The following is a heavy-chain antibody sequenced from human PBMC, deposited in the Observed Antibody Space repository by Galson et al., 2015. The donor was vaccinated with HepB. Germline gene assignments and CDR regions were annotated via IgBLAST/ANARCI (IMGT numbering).Heavy chain of an antibody. CDR1: GFTVSSNY. CDR2: IYSGGST. Sequence: SLRLSCAASGFTVSSNYMSWVRQAPGKGLEWVSVIYSGGSTYYADSVKGRFTISRDNSKNTRYLQMNSLRSEDTAGYYCARDQGSSGWSSPEEFDHWGQGTLVTVSS. D-gene: IGHD6-19*01. J-gene: IGHJ4*02. CDR3: ARDQGSSGWSSPEEFDH. V-gene: IGHV3-53*05.